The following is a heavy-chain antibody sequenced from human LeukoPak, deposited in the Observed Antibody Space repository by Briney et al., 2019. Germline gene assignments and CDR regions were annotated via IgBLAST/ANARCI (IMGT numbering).Heavy chain of an antibody. CDR3: ARADYGDYHGGLDY. CDR2: ISSSSSYI. CDR1: GFTFSSYS. V-gene: IGHV3-21*01. J-gene: IGHJ4*02. Sequence: PGGSLRLSCAASGFTFSSYSMNWVRQAPGKGLEWVSSISSSSSYIYYADSVKGRFTISRDNAKNSLYLQMNSLRAEDTAVYYCARADYGDYHGGLDYWGQGTLVTVSS. D-gene: IGHD4-17*01.